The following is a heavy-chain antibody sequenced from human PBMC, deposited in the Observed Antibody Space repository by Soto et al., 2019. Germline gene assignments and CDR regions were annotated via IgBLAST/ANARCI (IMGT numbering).Heavy chain of an antibody. V-gene: IGHV3-23*01. Sequence: EVQLLESGGGLAQPGGSLRLSCAASAFTFISYAMSWVRQSPVKGLEWVSAVSGSGVSTYYADSVKGRFTLSRDNSQNRLYLQMNSLRAADTAVYYCAKGRASDRTGCTQDYWVQGTLVTVSS. CDR1: AFTFISYA. CDR3: AKGRASDRTGCTQDY. D-gene: IGHD2-21*02. CDR2: VSGSGVST. J-gene: IGHJ4*02.